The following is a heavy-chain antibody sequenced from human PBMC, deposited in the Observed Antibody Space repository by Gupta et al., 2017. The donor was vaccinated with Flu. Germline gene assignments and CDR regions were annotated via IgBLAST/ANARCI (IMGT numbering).Heavy chain of an antibody. CDR3: AKDHPIAPRYFDY. CDR2: ISGSGGTT. V-gene: IGHV3-23*01. CDR1: GFTFSSYA. D-gene: IGHD6-6*01. J-gene: IGHJ4*02. Sequence: EVHLLESGGGLEQPGGSLRLSCAASGFTFSSYAMSWVRQAPGKGLEWVSGISGSGGTTYYADSVKGRFTISRDNSKNTLYLQMNSLRAEDTAVYYCAKDHPIAPRYFDYWGQGTLVTVSS.